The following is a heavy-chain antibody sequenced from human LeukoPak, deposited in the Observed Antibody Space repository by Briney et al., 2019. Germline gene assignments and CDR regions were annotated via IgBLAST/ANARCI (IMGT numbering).Heavy chain of an antibody. D-gene: IGHD1-14*01. CDR3: VRARFTTFVYY. J-gene: IGHJ4*02. Sequence: GGSLRLSCAASGFTFKDFYMSWVRQAPGKGLEWVSYINHLGSQTDYADSVKGRLTISRDNAKNSLSLQMNNLSVDDTAVYYCVRARFTTFVYYWGQGTLVTVSS. CDR2: INHLGSQT. V-gene: IGHV3-11*05. CDR1: GFTFKDFY.